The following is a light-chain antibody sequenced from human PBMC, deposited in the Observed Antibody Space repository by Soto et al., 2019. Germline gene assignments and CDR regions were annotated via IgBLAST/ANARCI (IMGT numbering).Light chain of an antibody. CDR2: DVN. Sequence: QSALTQPASLYGSPGQSITISCNGTSSDVGAYDSVSWYQQHPGKAPKLMIYDVNNRPSGVSNRFSGSKSGNTASLTISGLQTEDEADYYCSSYTSSYTLVFGGGTKLTVL. J-gene: IGLJ2*01. V-gene: IGLV2-14*01. CDR1: SSDVGAYDS. CDR3: SSYTSSYTLV.